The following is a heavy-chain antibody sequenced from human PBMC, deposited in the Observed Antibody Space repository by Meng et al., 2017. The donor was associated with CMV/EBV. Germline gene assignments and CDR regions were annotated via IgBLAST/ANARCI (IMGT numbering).Heavy chain of an antibody. D-gene: IGHD3-22*01. Sequence: GESLKISCAASGFTFSSYAMSWVRQAPGKGLEWVSAISGSGGSTYYADSVKGRFTISRDNSKNTLYLQMNSLRAEDTAVYYCAKDARDPYYYDSSGHWFDPWGQGTLVTVFS. CDR3: AKDARDPYYYDSSGHWFDP. J-gene: IGHJ5*02. CDR2: ISGSGGST. V-gene: IGHV3-23*01. CDR1: GFTFSSYA.